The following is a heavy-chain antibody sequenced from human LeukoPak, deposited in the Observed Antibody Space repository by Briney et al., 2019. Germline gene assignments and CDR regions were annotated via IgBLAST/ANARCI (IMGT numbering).Heavy chain of an antibody. Sequence: SETLSLTCTVSGGSISSGGYYWSWIRQPPGKGLEWIGYIYYSGSTNYNPSLKSRVTISVDTSKNQFSLKLSSVTAADTAVYYCARKGLPGNWFDPWGQGTLVTVSS. J-gene: IGHJ5*02. CDR2: IYYSGST. CDR3: ARKGLPGNWFDP. CDR1: GGSISSGGYY. V-gene: IGHV4-61*08.